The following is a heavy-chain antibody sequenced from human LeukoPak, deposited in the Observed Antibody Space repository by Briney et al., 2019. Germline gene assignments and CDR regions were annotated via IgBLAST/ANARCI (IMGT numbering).Heavy chain of an antibody. CDR2: ISAYNGNT. V-gene: IGHV1-18*01. D-gene: IGHD6-13*01. CDR3: ARDRSYSSSWYSWGAFDI. CDR1: GYTFTSDG. Sequence: VASVKVACKAAGYTFTSDGMSGVGQAPGQGVEGGGWISAYNGNTNYAQKLEGRVPMHTDTSTSTAYMELRSLRSDDTAVYYCARDRSYSSSWYSWGAFDICGPGTMVTVSS. J-gene: IGHJ3*02.